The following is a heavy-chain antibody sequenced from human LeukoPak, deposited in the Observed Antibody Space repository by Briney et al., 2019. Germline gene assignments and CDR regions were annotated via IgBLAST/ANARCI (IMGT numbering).Heavy chain of an antibody. D-gene: IGHD3-9*01. CDR3: ARDKDWAFDY. J-gene: IGHJ4*02. Sequence: PGGSLRLSCAASGFTFSDYSMNWVRQAPGKGLGWISYISGRRILYADSVKGRFTVSRDIAKNSLFLQMNSLRDEDTAVYFCARDKDWAFDYWGQGSLVTVSS. V-gene: IGHV3-48*02. CDR2: ISGRRI. CDR1: GFTFSDYS.